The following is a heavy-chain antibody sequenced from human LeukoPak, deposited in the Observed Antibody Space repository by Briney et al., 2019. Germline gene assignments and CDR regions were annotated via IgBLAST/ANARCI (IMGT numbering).Heavy chain of an antibody. Sequence: GGSLRLSCVVSGFTFRSYAMSWVRQAPGKGLEWVSVISGSGGSTYYADSVKGRFTISRDNSKNTLYLQMNSLRAEDTAVYYCANAPINYYGSGSYYSDWGQGTLVTVSS. J-gene: IGHJ4*02. CDR1: GFTFRSYA. CDR3: ANAPINYYGSGSYYSD. V-gene: IGHV3-23*01. D-gene: IGHD3-10*01. CDR2: ISGSGGST.